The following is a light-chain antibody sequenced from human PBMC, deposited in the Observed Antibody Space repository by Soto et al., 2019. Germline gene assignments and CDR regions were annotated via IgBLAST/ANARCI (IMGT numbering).Light chain of an antibody. CDR3: QQYNSWPYT. V-gene: IGKV3-15*01. Sequence: EIVMTQSPATLSVSPGERATLSCRASQSLNSNLAWYQQNPGQAPRLLIYGASTRATGIPARFSGSGSGTEFTLTISRLQSEDFAVYYCQQYNSWPYTFGGGTKVEIK. CDR2: GAS. CDR1: QSLNSN. J-gene: IGKJ4*01.